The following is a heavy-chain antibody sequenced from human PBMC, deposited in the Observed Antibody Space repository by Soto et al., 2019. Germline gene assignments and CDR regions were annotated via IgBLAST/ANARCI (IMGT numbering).Heavy chain of an antibody. CDR2: IKQDGSEK. V-gene: IGHV3-7*03. CDR1: GFTFSSYW. D-gene: IGHD6-6*01. J-gene: IGHJ5*02. Sequence: EVQLVESGGGLVQPGGSLSLSCAASGFTFSSYWMSWVRQATGKGLEWVANIKQDGSEKYYVDSVKGRFTIARDNAKNSLDLQMSSLRAEDTAVYYCARVPGRSSEGNWFDPWGQGTLVTVSS. CDR3: ARVPGRSSEGNWFDP.